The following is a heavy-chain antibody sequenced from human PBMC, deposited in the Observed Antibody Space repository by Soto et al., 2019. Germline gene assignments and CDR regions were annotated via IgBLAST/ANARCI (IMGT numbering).Heavy chain of an antibody. Sequence: PGGSLRLSCAASGFTFTKSWMHWVRQTPGKGLEWVSRVNTDGSDTTYADSVKGRFTISRDNAKNTLYLQMNSLTAEDTAMYYCARDQSVSGTTPFHYWGQGALVTVYS. V-gene: IGHV3-74*01. J-gene: IGHJ4*02. CDR1: GFTFTKSW. CDR3: ARDQSVSGTTPFHY. CDR2: VNTDGSDT. D-gene: IGHD6-19*01.